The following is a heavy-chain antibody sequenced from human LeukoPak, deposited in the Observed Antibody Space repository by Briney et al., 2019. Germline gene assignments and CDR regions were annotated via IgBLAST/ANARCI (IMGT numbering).Heavy chain of an antibody. J-gene: IGHJ3*01. CDR3: ARHVSLDIVVVPAAISV. Sequence: PSETLSLTCAVSGYYISSGYYWGWIRQPPGKGLEWIGSIYHSGSTYYNPSLKSRVTISVDPSKNQFSLKLSSVAAADTAVYYCARHVSLDIVVVPAAISVWGQGTMVTVSS. CDR1: GYYISSGYY. V-gene: IGHV4-38-2*01. D-gene: IGHD2-2*01. CDR2: IYHSGST.